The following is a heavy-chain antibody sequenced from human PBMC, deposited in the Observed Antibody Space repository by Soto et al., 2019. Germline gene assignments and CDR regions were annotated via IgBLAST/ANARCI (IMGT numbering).Heavy chain of an antibody. Sequence: QVQLVESGGGVVQPGRSLRLSCAASGFTFSSYAMHWVRQAPGKGLEWVAVISYDESNKYYADSVKGRFTISRDNSKNTLYLQMNSLRAEDTAVYYCASPVQISSSERTLLPNWGQGTLVTVSS. V-gene: IGHV3-30-3*01. CDR3: ASPVQISSSERTLLPN. J-gene: IGHJ4*02. D-gene: IGHD6-6*01. CDR1: GFTFSSYA. CDR2: ISYDESNK.